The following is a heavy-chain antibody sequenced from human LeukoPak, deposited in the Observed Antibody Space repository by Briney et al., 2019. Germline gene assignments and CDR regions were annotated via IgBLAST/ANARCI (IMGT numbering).Heavy chain of an antibody. CDR2: IYYSGST. CDR3: ARDNNGDRDAFDI. Sequence: SETLSLTCTVPGGSVSSGSYYWSWIRQPPGKGLEWIGYIYYSGSTNYNPSLKSRVTISVDTSKNQFSLKLSSVTAADTAVYYCARDNNGDRDAFDIWGQGTMVTVSS. D-gene: IGHD4-17*01. J-gene: IGHJ3*02. CDR1: GGSVSSGSYY. V-gene: IGHV4-61*01.